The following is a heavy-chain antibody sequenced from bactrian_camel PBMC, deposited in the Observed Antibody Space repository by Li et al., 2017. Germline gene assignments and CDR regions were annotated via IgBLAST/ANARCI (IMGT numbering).Heavy chain of an antibody. CDR1: TATANIAS. CDR3: ASSLPPCSKLVASGYKY. V-gene: IGHV3S53*01. Sequence: HVQLVESGGDLVQAGGSLRLSCTTSTATANIASMGWFRQAPEKEREGVAFIDSRGMTSYTDTVKDRFNISKGTSDISAILQMDNLKPDDTAMYYCASSLPPCSKLVASGYKYWGQGTQVTVSS. CDR2: IDSRGMT. D-gene: IGHD7*01. J-gene: IGHJ4*01.